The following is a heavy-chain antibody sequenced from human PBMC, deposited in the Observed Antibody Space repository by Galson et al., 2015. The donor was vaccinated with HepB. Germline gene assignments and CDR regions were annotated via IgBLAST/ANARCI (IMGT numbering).Heavy chain of an antibody. CDR1: GFTFSSYN. CDR2: ISDRSSKI. Sequence: SLRLSCAASGFTFSSYNMNWVRQAPGRGLEWVSSISDRSSKIFYADSVKGRFTISRDNAKSSVYLQLNSLGDEDTAVYYCAKGASGAWDFFFDSWGQGTLVTVSS. V-gene: IGHV3-21*06. CDR3: AKGASGAWDFFFDS. D-gene: IGHD4/OR15-4a*01. J-gene: IGHJ4*02.